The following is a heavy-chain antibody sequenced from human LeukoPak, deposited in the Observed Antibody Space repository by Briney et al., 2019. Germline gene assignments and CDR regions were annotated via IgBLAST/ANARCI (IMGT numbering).Heavy chain of an antibody. Sequence: QASETLSLTCTVSGDSISSSGYYWDWIRQPPGKGLEWIGSIYYTGSTYYNPSLKSRVTISVDTSKNQFSLKLTSVTAADTAVYYCATTITTVTMAYWGQGTLVTVSS. CDR3: ATTITTVTMAY. J-gene: IGHJ4*02. V-gene: IGHV4-39*07. D-gene: IGHD4-17*01. CDR2: IYYTGST. CDR1: GDSISSSGYY.